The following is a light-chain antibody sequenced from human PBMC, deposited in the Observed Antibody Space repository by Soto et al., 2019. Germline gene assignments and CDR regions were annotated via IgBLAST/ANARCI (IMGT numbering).Light chain of an antibody. V-gene: IGKV3-20*01. CDR3: QQYGSSPST. J-gene: IGKJ1*01. CDR1: QTVSRDY. Sequence: PGERVTLSCRASQTVSRDYLAWFLQKPGQAPRLLIYGASTKATGIPDRFSGSGSGTDFTLTISRLEPEDFAVYYCQQYGSSPSTFGQGTKVEIK. CDR2: GAS.